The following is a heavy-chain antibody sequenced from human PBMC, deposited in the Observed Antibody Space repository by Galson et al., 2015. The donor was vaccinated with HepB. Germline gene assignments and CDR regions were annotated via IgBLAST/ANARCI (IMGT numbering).Heavy chain of an antibody. V-gene: IGHV3-30*18. CDR1: GFTFSSYG. CDR3: AKVYDFWSGYSGDAFDI. CDR2: ISYDGSNK. J-gene: IGHJ3*02. Sequence: SLRLSCAASGFTFSSYGMHWVRQAPGKGLEWVAVISYDGSNKYYADSVKGRFTISRDNSKNTLYLQMNSLRAEDTAVYYCAKVYDFWSGYSGDAFDIWGQGTMVTVSS. D-gene: IGHD3-3*01.